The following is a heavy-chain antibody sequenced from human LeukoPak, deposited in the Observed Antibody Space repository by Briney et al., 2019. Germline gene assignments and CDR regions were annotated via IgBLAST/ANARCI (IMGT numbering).Heavy chain of an antibody. V-gene: IGHV3-21*01. CDR2: ISSSSSYI. CDR1: GFTFSSYS. J-gene: IGHJ6*02. Sequence: PGGSLRLSCAVSGFTFSSYSMNWVRQAPGKGLEWVSSISSSSSYIYYADSVKGRFTISRDNAKNSLYLQMNSLRAEDTAVYYCAREKTYYDFWSGYANDYYYGMDVWGQGTTVTVSS. D-gene: IGHD3-3*01. CDR3: AREKTYYDFWSGYANDYYYGMDV.